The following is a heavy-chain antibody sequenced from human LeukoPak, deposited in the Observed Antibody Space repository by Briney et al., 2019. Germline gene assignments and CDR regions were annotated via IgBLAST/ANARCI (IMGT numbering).Heavy chain of an antibody. CDR1: GFTFSSYG. CDR3: ASGTYSSSSNLAD. J-gene: IGHJ4*02. D-gene: IGHD6-6*01. V-gene: IGHV3-30*02. Sequence: GGSLRLSCAASGFTFSSYGMHWVRQAPGKGLEWVAFIRYDGSNKYYADSVKGRFTISRDNSKNTLYLQMNSRRAEDTAVYYCASGTYSSSSNLADWGQGTLVTVSS. CDR2: IRYDGSNK.